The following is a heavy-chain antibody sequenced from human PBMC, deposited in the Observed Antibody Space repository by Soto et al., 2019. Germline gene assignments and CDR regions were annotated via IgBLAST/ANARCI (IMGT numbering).Heavy chain of an antibody. CDR1: GYAFTTYG. Sequence: QVHLVQSGAEVKKPGASVKVSCQGSGYAFTTYGITWVRQAPGQGLEWMGWISAHNGNTNYAQKLQGRVTVTRDTTTSTAYMELRSLRYDGMAVYYCARGRYGDYWGQGALVTVSS. CDR3: ARGRYGDY. V-gene: IGHV1-18*03. D-gene: IGHD1-1*01. J-gene: IGHJ4*02. CDR2: ISAHNGNT.